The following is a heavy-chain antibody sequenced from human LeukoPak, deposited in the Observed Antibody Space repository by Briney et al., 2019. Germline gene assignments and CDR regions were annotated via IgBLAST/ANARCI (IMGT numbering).Heavy chain of an antibody. J-gene: IGHJ4*02. CDR3: AREKEESYGTPFFDY. CDR2: ISSNGGST. D-gene: IGHD5-18*01. V-gene: IGHV3-64*01. Sequence: PGGSLRLSCAASGFTFSSYAMHWVRQAPGKGLEYVSAISSNGGSTYYANSVKGRFTISRDNSKNTLYLQMNSLRAEDTAVYYCAREKEESYGTPFFDYWGQGTLVTVSS. CDR1: GFTFSSYA.